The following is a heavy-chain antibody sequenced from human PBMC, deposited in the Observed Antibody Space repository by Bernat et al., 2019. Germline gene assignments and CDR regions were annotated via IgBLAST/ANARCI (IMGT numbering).Heavy chain of an antibody. CDR3: AKSLLSVVVVAATWFDP. J-gene: IGHJ5*02. CDR2: ISGSGGST. CDR1: GFTFSSYA. V-gene: IGHV3-23*01. Sequence: EVQLLESGGGLVQPGGSLRLSCAASGFTFSSYAMSWVRQAPGKGLEWVSAISGSGGSTYYADTVKGRFTISRDNSKNTLYLQMNSVRAEDTAVYYCAKSLLSVVVVAATWFDPWGQGTLVTVSS. D-gene: IGHD2-15*01.